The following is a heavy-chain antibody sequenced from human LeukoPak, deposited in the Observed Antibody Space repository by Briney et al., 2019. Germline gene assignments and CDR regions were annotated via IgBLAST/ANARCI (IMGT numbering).Heavy chain of an antibody. J-gene: IGHJ4*02. CDR1: GFTFSSYA. D-gene: IGHD4-23*01. V-gene: IGHV3-23*01. Sequence: GGSLRLSCAASGFTFSSYAMSWVRQAPGKGLEWVSAISGSGGSTYYADSVKGRFTISRDNSKNTLYLQMNSLRAEDTAVYYCARNPNGYGGMYYFDYWGQGTLVTVSS. CDR2: ISGSGGST. CDR3: ARNPNGYGGMYYFDY.